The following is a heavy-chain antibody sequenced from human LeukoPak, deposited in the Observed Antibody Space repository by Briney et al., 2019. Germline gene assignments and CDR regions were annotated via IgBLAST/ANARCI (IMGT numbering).Heavy chain of an antibody. V-gene: IGHV1-18*01. J-gene: IGHJ4*02. Sequence: GASVKVSCKASGYTFTSYGISWVRQAPGQGLEWMGWISAYNGNTNYAQKLQGRATMTTDTSTSTAYMELRSLRPDDTAVYYCAARCSSTSCRSYYFDYWGQGTLATVSS. CDR2: ISAYNGNT. CDR1: GYTFTSYG. CDR3: AARCSSTSCRSYYFDY. D-gene: IGHD2-2*01.